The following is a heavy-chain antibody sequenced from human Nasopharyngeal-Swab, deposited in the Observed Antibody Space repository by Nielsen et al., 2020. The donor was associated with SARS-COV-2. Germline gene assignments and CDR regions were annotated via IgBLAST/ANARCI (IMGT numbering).Heavy chain of an antibody. D-gene: IGHD3-16*02. V-gene: IGHV3-7*01. Sequence: GESLKISCAASGFTFSSYGMHWVRQAPGKGLEWVANIKQDGSEKYYVDSVKGRFTISRDNAKNSLYLQMNSLRAEDTAVYYCARDTQFSGEYDYVWGSYRHWGQGTLVTVSS. CDR3: ARDTQFSGEYDYVWGSYRH. CDR1: GFTFSSYG. CDR2: IKQDGSEK. J-gene: IGHJ4*02.